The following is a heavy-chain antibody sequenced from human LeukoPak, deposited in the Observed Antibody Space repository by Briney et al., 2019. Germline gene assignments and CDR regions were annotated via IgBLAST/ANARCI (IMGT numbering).Heavy chain of an antibody. CDR1: GFTFSSYA. J-gene: IGHJ4*02. D-gene: IGHD3-16*02. CDR3: ATSRPRLSYRSVDY. V-gene: IGHV3-30*04. CDR2: ISYDGSNK. Sequence: PGRSLRLACAASGFTFSSYAMHWVRQAPGKGLEWVAVISYDGSNKYYADCVKGRFTISRDNSKNTLYLQMNSLRAEDTAVYYCATSRPRLSYRSVDYWGQGTLVTVSS.